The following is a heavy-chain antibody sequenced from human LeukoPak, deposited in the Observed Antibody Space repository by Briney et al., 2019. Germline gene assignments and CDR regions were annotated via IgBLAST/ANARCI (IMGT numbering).Heavy chain of an antibody. V-gene: IGHV3-15*04. CDR1: GFTFSNAW. D-gene: IGHD1-7*01. Sequence: GGSLRLSCAASGFTFSNAWMNWVRQVPGKGLEWVGQTVSEIDGGTTDYATPVKGRFTISRDDSKSTLYLQMNSLKIEDTAVYYCTTDEDWNYARKDVWGQGATVIVSS. J-gene: IGHJ6*02. CDR3: TTDEDWNYARKDV. CDR2: TVSEIDGGTT.